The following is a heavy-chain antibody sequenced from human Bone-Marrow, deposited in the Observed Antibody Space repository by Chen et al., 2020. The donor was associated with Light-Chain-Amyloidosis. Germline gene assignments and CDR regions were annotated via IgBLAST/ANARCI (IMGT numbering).Heavy chain of an antibody. CDR2: MSGSGGSR. V-gene: IGHV3-23*04. Sequence: EVQLVESGGGLLQRGGSLRLSCAASGFAFSRYAMSWVRQAPGKGLEWVSTMSGSGGSRHYGDSVKGRLTISRDNSKNALFLQMNSPRAEDTAVYYCAKDISYDDILPGYPADAFDIWGQGTMVTVSS. D-gene: IGHD3-9*01. CDR3: AKDISYDDILPGYPADAFDI. CDR1: GFAFSRYA. J-gene: IGHJ3*02.